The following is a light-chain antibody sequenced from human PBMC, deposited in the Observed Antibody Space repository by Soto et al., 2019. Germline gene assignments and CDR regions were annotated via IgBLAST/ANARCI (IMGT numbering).Light chain of an antibody. Sequence: EIVMTQSPATLSVSPGERATLSCRASQSISSNLAWYQQKPGQAPRLLIYGESTRATGIPTRFSGSGSGTEFPLTISSLQSEDFAIYYCQQYNNWPRTFGPGTKVDFK. J-gene: IGKJ3*01. CDR2: GES. V-gene: IGKV3D-15*01. CDR3: QQYNNWPRT. CDR1: QSISSN.